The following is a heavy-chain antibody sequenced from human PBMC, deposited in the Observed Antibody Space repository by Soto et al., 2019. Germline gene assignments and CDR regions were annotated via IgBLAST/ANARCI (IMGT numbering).Heavy chain of an antibody. D-gene: IGHD3-22*01. Sequence: EVQLVESGGGLIQPGGSLRLSCAASGFSVSSKYMTWVRQAPGKGLEWVSVIYSGGSTYYADSVKGRFTISRDNSKNTLYLQMNSLRADDTAVYYCARERDSSGYILGYWGQGTLVTVSS. CDR3: ARERDSSGYILGY. CDR1: GFSVSSKY. V-gene: IGHV3-53*01. CDR2: IYSGGST. J-gene: IGHJ4*02.